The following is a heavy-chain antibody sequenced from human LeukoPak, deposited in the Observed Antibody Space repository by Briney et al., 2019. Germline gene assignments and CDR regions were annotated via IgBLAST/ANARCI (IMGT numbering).Heavy chain of an antibody. J-gene: IGHJ4*02. Sequence: SETLSLTCAVYGGSFSGYYWSWIRQPPGKGLEWIGEINHSGSTNYNPSLKSRVTISVDMSKNQFSLKLSSVTAADTAVYYCARAYSGYDYFDYWGQGTLVTVSS. CDR2: INHSGST. CDR3: ARAYSGYDYFDY. V-gene: IGHV4-34*01. CDR1: GGSFSGYY. D-gene: IGHD5-12*01.